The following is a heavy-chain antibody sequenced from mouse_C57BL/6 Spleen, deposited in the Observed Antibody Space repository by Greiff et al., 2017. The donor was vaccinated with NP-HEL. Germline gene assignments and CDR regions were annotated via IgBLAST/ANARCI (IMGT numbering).Heavy chain of an antibody. D-gene: IGHD1-1*01. V-gene: IGHV1-54*01. CDR3: ARGTTVVADFDY. CDR1: GYAFTNYL. Sequence: QVQLQQSGAELVRPGTSVKVSCKASGYAFTNYLIEWVKQRPGQGLEWIGVINPGSGGTNYNEKFKGKATLTADKSSSTAYMQLSSLTSEDSAVYFCARGTTVVADFDYWGQGTTLTVSS. CDR2: INPGSGGT. J-gene: IGHJ2*01.